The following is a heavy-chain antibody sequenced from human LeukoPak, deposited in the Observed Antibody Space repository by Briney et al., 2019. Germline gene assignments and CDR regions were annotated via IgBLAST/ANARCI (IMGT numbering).Heavy chain of an antibody. CDR1: GFTFSSYS. CDR2: ISSSSYI. V-gene: IGHV3-21*01. CDR3: ARDPYSGAYGNTYYYYMDV. Sequence: GGSLRLSCAASGFTFSSYSMNWVRQAPGKGLEWVSSISSSSYIYYADSVKGRFTISRDNAKNSLYLQMNCLTAEDTAVYYCARDPYSGAYGNTYYYYMDVWGKGTTVTISS. D-gene: IGHD1-26*01. J-gene: IGHJ6*03.